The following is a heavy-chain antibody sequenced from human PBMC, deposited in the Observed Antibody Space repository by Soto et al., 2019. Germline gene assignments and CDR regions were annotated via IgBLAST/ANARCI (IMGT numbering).Heavy chain of an antibody. CDR2: ISSSSSYI. Sequence: EVQLVESGGGLVKPGGSLRLSCAASGFTFSSYRMNWVCQAPGKGLEWVSSISSSSSYINYAESMKGRFTISRDNAKNSLNLQINSLRAEDTDVYYCVRDGSFGETMGVWCQATTVTLSS. J-gene: IGHJ6*02. V-gene: IGHV3-21*01. D-gene: IGHD3-10*01. CDR3: VRDGSFGETMGV. CDR1: GFTFSSYR.